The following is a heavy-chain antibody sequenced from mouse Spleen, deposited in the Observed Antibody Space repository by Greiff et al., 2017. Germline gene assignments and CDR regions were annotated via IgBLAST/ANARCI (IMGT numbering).Heavy chain of an antibody. D-gene: IGHD4-1*01. Sequence: VQLVESGPGLVQPSQSLSITCTVSGFSLNNYGVHWVRQSPGKGLEWLRVIWSGGSTDYNAAFISRLSINKDNSKSQVFFKMNSLQDDDTAIYYCARNEWDVLFAYWGQGTLVTVSA. CDR2: IWSGGST. V-gene: IGHV2-2*01. CDR1: GFSLNNYG. J-gene: IGHJ3*01. CDR3: ARNEWDVLFAY.